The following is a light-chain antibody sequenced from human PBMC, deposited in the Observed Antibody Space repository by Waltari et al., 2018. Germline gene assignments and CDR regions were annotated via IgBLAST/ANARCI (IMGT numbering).Light chain of an antibody. CDR1: QSVSSN. J-gene: IGKJ2*03. Sequence: EIVMTQSPATVSVSPGERVTLSCRASQSVSSNLAWYQQKPGQAPRLLIYGASTRATGIPVRFSGSGSGTEFTVTISSLQSEDFAIYYCHQYNNWPPVYSFGQGTKVEIK. CDR2: GAS. CDR3: HQYNNWPPVYS. V-gene: IGKV3-15*01.